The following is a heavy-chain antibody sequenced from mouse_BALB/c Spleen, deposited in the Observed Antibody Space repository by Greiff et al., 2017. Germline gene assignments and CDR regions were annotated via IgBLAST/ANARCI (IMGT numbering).Heavy chain of an antibody. D-gene: IGHD2-3*01. CDR3: ARAYDGYYDFDV. V-gene: IGHV7-3*02. CDR1: GFTFTDYY. CDR2: IRNKANGYTT. J-gene: IGHJ1*01. Sequence: VQLKESGGGLVQPGGSLRLSCATSGFTFTDYYMSWVRQPPGKALEWLGFIRNKANGYTTEYSASVKGRFTISRDNSQSILYLQMNTLRAEDSATYYCARAYDGYYDFDVWGAGTTVTVSS.